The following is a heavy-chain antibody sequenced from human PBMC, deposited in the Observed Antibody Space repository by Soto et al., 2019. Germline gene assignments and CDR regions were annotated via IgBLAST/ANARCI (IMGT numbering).Heavy chain of an antibody. D-gene: IGHD4-17*01. J-gene: IGHJ4*02. CDR3: AGAPDYEVYFDY. Sequence: SVKVSCKASGGSFSNNAISWVRQAPGQGLEWMGVIILPFGTPNYAQTFQGRVTITADESMTTAYMELSGLRSEDTAVYYCAGAPDYEVYFDYGGGGPLVTVSS. CDR2: IILPFGTP. CDR1: GGSFSNNA. V-gene: IGHV1-69*13.